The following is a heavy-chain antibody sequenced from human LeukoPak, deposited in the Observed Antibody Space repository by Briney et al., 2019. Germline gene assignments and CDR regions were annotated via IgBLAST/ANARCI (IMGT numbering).Heavy chain of an antibody. J-gene: IGHJ5*02. V-gene: IGHV3-7*01. D-gene: IGHD1-20*01. CDR1: GFTFTTYW. CDR2: IKQDGSEK. CDR3: AGGDYNWNGFDP. Sequence: GGSLRLSCTTSGFTFTTYWMSWVRQAPGKGLEWVANIKQDGSEKHYVDSVRGRFTISRDNAKNSVYLQIDSLRVEDTAIYYCAGGDYNWNGFDPWGQGTLVTVSS.